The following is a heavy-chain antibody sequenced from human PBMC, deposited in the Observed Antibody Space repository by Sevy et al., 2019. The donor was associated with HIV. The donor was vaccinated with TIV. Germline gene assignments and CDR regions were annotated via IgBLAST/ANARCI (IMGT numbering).Heavy chain of an antibody. CDR1: GFTFSSYG. D-gene: IGHD6-19*01. V-gene: IGHV3-30*18. CDR2: ISYDGSNK. Sequence: GGSLRLSCAASGFTFSSYGMHWVRQAPGKGLEWVAVISYDGSNKYYADSVKGRFTISRDNSKNTLYLQMNSLRAEDMAVYYCAKDSIISRSGWYDDYYYGMDVWGQGTTVTVSS. CDR3: AKDSIISRSGWYDDYYYGMDV. J-gene: IGHJ6*02.